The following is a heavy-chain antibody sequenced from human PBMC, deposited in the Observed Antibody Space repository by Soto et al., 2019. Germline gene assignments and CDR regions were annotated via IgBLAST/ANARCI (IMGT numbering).Heavy chain of an antibody. CDR1: GFTFSTYA. D-gene: IGHD5-18*01. CDR3: ARDRDSDAYLPLWPVDY. Sequence: GGSLILSCAASGFTFSTYAMHWVRQAPGKGLEWVAVISYDGDNKYFADSVKGRFTISRDNSKDTLHLQLNSLRTEDTAVYYCARDRDSDAYLPLWPVDYWGQGTLVTVYS. CDR2: ISYDGDNK. J-gene: IGHJ4*02. V-gene: IGHV3-30-3*01.